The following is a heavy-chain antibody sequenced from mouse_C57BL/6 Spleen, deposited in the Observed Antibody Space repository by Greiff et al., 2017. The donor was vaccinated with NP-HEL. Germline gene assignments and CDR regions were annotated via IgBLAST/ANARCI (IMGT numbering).Heavy chain of an antibody. CDR1: GYTFTDYN. J-gene: IGHJ2*01. CDR2: INPNNGGT. D-gene: IGHD1-1*01. CDR3: ARRWYYGSLDD. V-gene: IGHV1-22*01. Sequence: EVQLQQSGPELVKPGASVKMSCTASGYTFTDYNMHWVKQSPGKSLEWIGYINPNNGGTSYNQKFKGKATLTANKSSSTAYMELRSLAAEDSAVYYCARRWYYGSLDDWGQGTTLTVSA.